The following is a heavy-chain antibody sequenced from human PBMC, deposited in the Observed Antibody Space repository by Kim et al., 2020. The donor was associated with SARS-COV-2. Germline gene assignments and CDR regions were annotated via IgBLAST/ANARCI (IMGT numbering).Heavy chain of an antibody. D-gene: IGHD3-10*01. CDR3: AREMVGGGTFDY. CDR2: INPKTGHP. CDR1: GYTFTDSG. V-gene: IGHV7-4-1*02. Sequence: ASVKVSCEASGYTFTDSGINWVRQAPGQGLEWVGWINPKTGHPTYRQDFTGRFVFSVDTSVSTKYLQINGLTPEDTAIYYCAREMVGGGTFDYWGQGTRVTVST. J-gene: IGHJ4*02.